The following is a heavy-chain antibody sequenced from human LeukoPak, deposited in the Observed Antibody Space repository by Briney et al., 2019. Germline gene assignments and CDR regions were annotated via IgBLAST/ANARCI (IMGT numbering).Heavy chain of an antibody. J-gene: IGHJ4*02. Sequence: SETLSLTCTVSGGSFSNYYWSWIRQSPGKGLEWIGYIYYTETSYNPSLKSRVTISADTSKNQFSLKLYSVTAADTAVYYCARAVGGDGSGSLWGPGTLVTVSS. V-gene: IGHV4-59*01. D-gene: IGHD3-10*01. CDR2: IYYTET. CDR3: ARAVGGDGSGSL. CDR1: GGSFSNYY.